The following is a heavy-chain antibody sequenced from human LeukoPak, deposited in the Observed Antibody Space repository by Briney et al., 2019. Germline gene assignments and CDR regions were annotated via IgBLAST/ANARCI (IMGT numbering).Heavy chain of an antibody. J-gene: IGHJ2*01. D-gene: IGHD5-12*01. Sequence: SETLSLTCAVSGGSISSGGYSWSWLRQPPGKGLEWIGYIYHSGSTYYNPSLKSRVTISVDRSKNQFSLKLSSVTAADTAVYYCARSSGYDNGWYFDLWGRGTLVTVSS. V-gene: IGHV4-30-2*01. CDR1: GGSISSGGYS. CDR2: IYHSGST. CDR3: ARSSGYDNGWYFDL.